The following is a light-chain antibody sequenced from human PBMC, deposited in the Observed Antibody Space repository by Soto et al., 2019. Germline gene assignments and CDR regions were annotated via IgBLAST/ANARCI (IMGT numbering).Light chain of an antibody. J-gene: IGKJ2*01. CDR2: KVP. CDR1: QSLAYSDGNTY. Sequence: DVVMTQSPLSLPVTLGQPASISCRSSQSLAYSDGNTYLNWFQQRPGQSPRRLIYKVPNRDSGVPDRFSGRGSGTDFTLKISRVEGEDVGVYYCMQGTHWPPYAFGQGTKLEIK. V-gene: IGKV2-30*01. CDR3: MQGTHWPPYA.